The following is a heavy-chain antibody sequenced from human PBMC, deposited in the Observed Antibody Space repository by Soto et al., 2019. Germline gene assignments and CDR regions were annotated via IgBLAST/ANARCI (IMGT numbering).Heavy chain of an antibody. Sequence: QVQVVQSGAEVKKPGSSVKISCKASGRIFSSFPTSWVRQVPGQGIEWMGGVISASGSVTYAPKFLGRVTMTAVNSAGIGYMELTSLTSEDTAIYYCARVGSRDAYNYVLDQWGPGTMVTVSS. CDR3: ARVGSRDAYNYVLDQ. D-gene: IGHD5-18*01. CDR1: GRIFSSFP. CDR2: VISASGSV. V-gene: IGHV1-69*06. J-gene: IGHJ1*01.